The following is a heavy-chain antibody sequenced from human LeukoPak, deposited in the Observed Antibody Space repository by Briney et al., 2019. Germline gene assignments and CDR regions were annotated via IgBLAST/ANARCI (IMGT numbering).Heavy chain of an antibody. CDR2: INPNSGGT. Sequence: ASVKVSCKASGYTFTGYYMHWVRQAPGQGLEWMGRINPNSGGTNYAQKFQGRVTMTRDTSISTAYMELSRLRSDDTAVYYCARDPGFGEVNDAFDTWGQGTMVTVSS. CDR1: GYTFTGYY. CDR3: ARDPGFGEVNDAFDT. J-gene: IGHJ3*02. V-gene: IGHV1-2*06. D-gene: IGHD3-10*01.